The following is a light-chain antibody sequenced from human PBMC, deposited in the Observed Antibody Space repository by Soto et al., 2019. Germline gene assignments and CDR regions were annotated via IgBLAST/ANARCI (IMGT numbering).Light chain of an antibody. CDR3: QVWDSNSDHYV. CDR2: DDG. Sequence: VLTQPPSVSVAPGQTARITCWGSNIGSESVHWYQQKPGQAPVLVVYDDGDRPSGIPERLSGSSSGNTATLTINRVEAGDEADYYCQVWDSNSDHYVFGTGTKLTVL. CDR1: NIGSES. V-gene: IGLV3-21*02. J-gene: IGLJ1*01.